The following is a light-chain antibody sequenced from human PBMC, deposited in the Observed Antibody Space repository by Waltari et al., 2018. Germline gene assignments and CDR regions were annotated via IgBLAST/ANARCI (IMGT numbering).Light chain of an antibody. J-gene: IGLJ1*01. CDR3: QVWDSSSDHYV. CDR2: DDR. V-gene: IGLV3-21*02. CDR1: NIGSKS. Sequence: SSVLTQPPPVSVAPGQTARITCGGNNIGSKSVHWYQQKPGRAPVLVVYDDRDRPSGIPERFSGSNSGNTATLTISRVEDGDEADYYCQVWDSSSDHYVFGTGTKVTVL.